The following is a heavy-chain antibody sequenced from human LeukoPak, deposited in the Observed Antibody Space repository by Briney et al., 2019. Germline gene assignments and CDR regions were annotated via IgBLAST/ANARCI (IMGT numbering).Heavy chain of an antibody. CDR1: GGSISSSNW. Sequence: PSETLSLTCAVSGGSISSSNWWSWVRQPPGKGLEWIGEIYHSGSTNYNPSLKSRVTISVVKSKNQFSLKLSSVTAADTAVYYCARNSMYYYDSSHLDYWGQGTLVTVSS. CDR2: IYHSGST. J-gene: IGHJ4*02. CDR3: ARNSMYYYDSSHLDY. V-gene: IGHV4-4*02. D-gene: IGHD3-22*01.